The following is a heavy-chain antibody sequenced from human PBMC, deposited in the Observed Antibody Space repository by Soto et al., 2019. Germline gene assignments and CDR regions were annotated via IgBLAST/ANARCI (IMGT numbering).Heavy chain of an antibody. CDR3: ASGLQIAAAGMDWFDP. V-gene: IGHV1-8*01. CDR1: GYTFTSYD. Sequence: QVQLVQSGAEVKKPGASVKVSCKASGYTFTSYDINWVRQATGQGLEWMGWMNPNSGNTGYAQKFQGRVTMTRNTSISTAYMELSSLRSEDTAVYYCASGLQIAAAGMDWFDPWGQGTLVTVSS. J-gene: IGHJ5*02. D-gene: IGHD6-13*01. CDR2: MNPNSGNT.